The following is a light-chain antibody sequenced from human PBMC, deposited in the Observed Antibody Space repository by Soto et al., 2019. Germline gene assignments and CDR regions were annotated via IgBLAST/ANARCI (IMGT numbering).Light chain of an antibody. J-gene: IGKJ1*01. V-gene: IGKV3-20*01. Sequence: EHVLTYHPGIPTLSPGERATLSCRASQSVSSSYLPWYQQKPGQAPRLLLYAASSRATGIPDRFSRSGSGTHFTLSISRLEAEGFSGYYCHQYGSSPRTFGQGTKVDIK. CDR3: HQYGSSPRT. CDR1: QSVSSSY. CDR2: AAS.